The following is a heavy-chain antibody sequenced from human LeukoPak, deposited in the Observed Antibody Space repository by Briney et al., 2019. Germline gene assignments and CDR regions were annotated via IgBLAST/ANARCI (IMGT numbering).Heavy chain of an antibody. V-gene: IGHV4-30-4*02. J-gene: IGHJ4*02. D-gene: IGHD3-22*01. CDR3: ARGGRTRLTTIVRGALDY. CDR2: IYYSGST. Sequence: SDTVSLTCSVSGGSISCADYYWTWIRQPPGKGLEWVGYIYYSGSTYYNLSFKSRATISVDTSSNQFSLKLSSVTAADTAVYYCARGGRTRLTTIVRGALDYWGQGTLVTVSS. CDR1: GGSISCADYY.